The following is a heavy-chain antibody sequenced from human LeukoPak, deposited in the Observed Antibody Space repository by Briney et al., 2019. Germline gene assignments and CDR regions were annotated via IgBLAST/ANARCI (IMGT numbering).Heavy chain of an antibody. V-gene: IGHV3-7*01. J-gene: IGHJ5*02. CDR3: AKSNWFDP. CDR1: GFTFSSYW. CDR2: IQGDGTER. Sequence: GGSLRLSCAGSGFTFSSYWMNWVRQAPGKGLEWVANIQGDGTERYYVDSVKGRFTISRDNARNSLFLQMNSLRAEDTAVYYCAKSNWFDPWGQGTLFTVSS.